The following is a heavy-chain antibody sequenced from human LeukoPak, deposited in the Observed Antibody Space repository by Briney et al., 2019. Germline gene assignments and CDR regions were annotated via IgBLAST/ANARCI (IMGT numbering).Heavy chain of an antibody. Sequence: PGGSLRLSCAASGFPFSNYHMHWARQAPGKGLEWVAVVWYDRSNQYYADSVKGRFTISRDNSKNALYLQMNSLRAEDTAVYYCASQPFYGDFGAFDIWGQGTMVTVSS. CDR3: ASQPFYGDFGAFDI. CDR1: GFPFSNYH. V-gene: IGHV3-33*01. D-gene: IGHD4-17*01. CDR2: VWYDRSNQ. J-gene: IGHJ3*02.